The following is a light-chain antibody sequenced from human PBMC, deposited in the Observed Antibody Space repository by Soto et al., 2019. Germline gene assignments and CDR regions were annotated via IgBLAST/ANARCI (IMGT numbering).Light chain of an antibody. CDR2: GAS. V-gene: IGKV3-15*01. J-gene: IGKJ1*01. Sequence: EIVMTQSPGTLSLSPGERATLSCRASQSVSSNLAWYQQKPGQAPRLLIYGASTRATGIPARFSGSGSGTEFTLTISSPQSEDFAVYYCQQYNNWPAWTFGQGTKVDIK. CDR3: QQYNNWPAWT. CDR1: QSVSSN.